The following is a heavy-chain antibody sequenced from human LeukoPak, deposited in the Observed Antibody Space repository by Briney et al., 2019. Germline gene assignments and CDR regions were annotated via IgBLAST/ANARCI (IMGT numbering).Heavy chain of an antibody. CDR2: NKSKPDGGTT. D-gene: IGHD3-22*01. CDR3: TTQHTFYYDSSGYYRGFDN. CDR1: GFTFSNAW. V-gene: IGHV3-15*01. J-gene: IGHJ4*02. Sequence: PGGSLRLSCAASGFTFSNAWMNWVRQAPGKGLEWVGRNKSKPDGGTTDYAAPVKGRFTISRDDSQNTLYLQMNALKTEDTAVYYCTTQHTFYYDSSGYYRGFDNWGQGTLVTVSS.